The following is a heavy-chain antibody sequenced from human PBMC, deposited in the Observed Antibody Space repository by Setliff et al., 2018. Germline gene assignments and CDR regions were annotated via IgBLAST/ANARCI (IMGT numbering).Heavy chain of an antibody. Sequence: SETLSLTCTVSGGSISSSSYYWGWIRQPPGKGLEWIGSIYYSGSTYYNPSLKSRFSISRDNTKNSLYLQMNSLRAEDTAVYYCARDPFGNPVFDPWGQGTLVTVSS. CDR1: GGSISSSSYY. J-gene: IGHJ5*02. D-gene: IGHD3-10*01. V-gene: IGHV4-39*02. CDR3: ARDPFGNPVFDP. CDR2: IYYSGST.